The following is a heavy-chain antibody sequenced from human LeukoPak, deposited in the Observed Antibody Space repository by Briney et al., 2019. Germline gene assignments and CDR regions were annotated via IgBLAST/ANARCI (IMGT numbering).Heavy chain of an antibody. Sequence: SETLSLTCTVSGGSISSGDYYWSWICQPPGKGLEWVGYIYYSGSGSTYYNPSLKSRATISVDTSKNQFSLKLSSVTAADTAVYYCARPYYYDSRIDPWGQGTLVTVSS. J-gene: IGHJ5*02. D-gene: IGHD3-22*01. V-gene: IGHV4-30-4*01. CDR1: GGSISSGDYY. CDR2: IYYSGSGST. CDR3: ARPYYYDSRIDP.